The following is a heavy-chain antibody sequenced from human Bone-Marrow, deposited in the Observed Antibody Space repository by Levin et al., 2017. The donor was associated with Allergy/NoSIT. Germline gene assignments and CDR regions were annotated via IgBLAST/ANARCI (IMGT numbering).Heavy chain of an antibody. J-gene: IGHJ4*02. CDR1: GFTFHSFT. V-gene: IGHV3-23*01. Sequence: GGSLRLSCAASGFTFHSFTMTWVRQVPGKGLEWLADISGSGGRTYYADSVKGRFTISRDNSRNTLHLQLNSLRGDDTAVYYCAKNLGADEDDHGLTGLVDYWGQGTLVTVSS. CDR2: ISGSGGRT. D-gene: IGHD3-16*01. CDR3: AKNLGADEDDHGLTGLVDY.